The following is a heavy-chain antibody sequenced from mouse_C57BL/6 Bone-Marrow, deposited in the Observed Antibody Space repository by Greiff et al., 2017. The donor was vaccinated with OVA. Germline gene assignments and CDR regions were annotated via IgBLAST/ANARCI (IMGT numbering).Heavy chain of an antibody. CDR3: ARQGLYYGSLDY. J-gene: IGHJ4*01. CDR2: ISNGGGST. Sequence: EVMLVESGGGLVQPGGSLKLSCAASGFTFSDYYMYWVRQTPEKRLEWVAYISNGGGSTYYPDTVKGRFTISRDNAKNTLYLQMSRLKSEDTAMYYCARQGLYYGSLDYWGQGTSVTVSS. V-gene: IGHV5-12*01. CDR1: GFTFSDYY. D-gene: IGHD1-1*01.